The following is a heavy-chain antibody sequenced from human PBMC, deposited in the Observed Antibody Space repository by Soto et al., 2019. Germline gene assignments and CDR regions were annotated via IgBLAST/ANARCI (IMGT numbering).Heavy chain of an antibody. J-gene: IGHJ3*02. D-gene: IGHD6-19*01. CDR1: GFTFRNYA. Sequence: GGSLRLSCAASGFTFRNYAMNWVRQAPGKGLEWVAVTSYDGTNKYYADSVKGRFTISRDNSRNTLYLQMNSLRTEDTAVYYCARDPFYTVPVAGEEVASDIWGQGTMVTVSS. V-gene: IGHV3-30-3*01. CDR3: ARDPFYTVPVAGEEVASDI. CDR2: TSYDGTNK.